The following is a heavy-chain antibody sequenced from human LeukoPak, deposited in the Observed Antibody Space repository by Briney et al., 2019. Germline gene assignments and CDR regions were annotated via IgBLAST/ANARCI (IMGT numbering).Heavy chain of an antibody. CDR3: AREESSSWYGGDWFDP. V-gene: IGHV3-21*01. Sequence: GGSLRLSCAASGFTFSSYSMNWVRQAPGKGLEWVSSISSSSSYIYYADSVKGRFTISRDNAKNSLYLQMNSPRAEDTAVYYCAREESSSWYGGDWFDPWGQGTLVTVSS. CDR1: GFTFSSYS. D-gene: IGHD6-13*01. CDR2: ISSSSSYI. J-gene: IGHJ5*02.